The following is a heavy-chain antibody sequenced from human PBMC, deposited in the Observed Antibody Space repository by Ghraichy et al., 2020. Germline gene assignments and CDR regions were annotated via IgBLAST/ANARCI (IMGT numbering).Heavy chain of an antibody. Sequence: GSLSLTCTVSGDSIRSYYWSWIRQPPGKGLEWIGYISYSGTTNSNPSLKSRVTISVDTSKNQFSLRVSSVTAADTAVYYCARNGYSSGWSYFDYWGQGNLVTVSS. D-gene: IGHD6-19*01. CDR3: ARNGYSSGWSYFDY. J-gene: IGHJ4*02. V-gene: IGHV4-59*12. CDR2: ISYSGTT. CDR1: GDSIRSYY.